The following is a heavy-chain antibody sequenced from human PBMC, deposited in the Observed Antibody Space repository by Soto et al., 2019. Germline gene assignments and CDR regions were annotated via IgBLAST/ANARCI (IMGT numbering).Heavy chain of an antibody. D-gene: IGHD6-19*01. V-gene: IGHV3-7*01. CDR1: GFTFSTNW. Sequence: EVQLVESGGGLVQPGGSLRLSCAASGFTFSTNWMSWVRQAPGKGLEWVANIKHDGSDEYYVDPVKGRFTISRDNAKNSLYLQMSSLRAEDTAVYYCGRPLGWRDAFDIWGQGTVVTVSS. J-gene: IGHJ3*02. CDR3: GRPLGWRDAFDI. CDR2: IKHDGSDE.